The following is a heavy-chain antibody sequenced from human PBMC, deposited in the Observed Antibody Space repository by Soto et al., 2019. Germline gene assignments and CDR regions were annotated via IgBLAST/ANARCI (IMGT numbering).Heavy chain of an antibody. CDR2: IIPIFGTA. D-gene: IGHD2-2*01. Sequence: QVQLVQSGAEVKKPGSSVKVSCKASGGTFSSYAISWVRQAPGQGLEWMGGIIPIFGTANYAQKFQGRVTITADESTSTAYMELSSLRSEDTAVYYCAGLRDIVVVPAAKRYYYYGMDVWGQGTTVTVSS. J-gene: IGHJ6*02. CDR1: GGTFSSYA. V-gene: IGHV1-69*01. CDR3: AGLRDIVVVPAAKRYYYYGMDV.